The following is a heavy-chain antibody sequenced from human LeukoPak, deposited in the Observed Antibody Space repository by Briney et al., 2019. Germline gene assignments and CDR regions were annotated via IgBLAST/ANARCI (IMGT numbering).Heavy chain of an antibody. CDR2: ISSSGSTM. CDR1: GFTFSSYA. D-gene: IGHD6-19*01. V-gene: IGHV3-48*03. Sequence: PRGSLRLSCAASGFTFSSYAMNWVRQAPGKGLEWVSYISSSGSTMYSDSAKGGFTTSRDNAPNSLYLRINSLRAAQTPPYYCSRPNGWYDYWGQGTLVTVSS. CDR3: SRPNGWYDY. J-gene: IGHJ4*02.